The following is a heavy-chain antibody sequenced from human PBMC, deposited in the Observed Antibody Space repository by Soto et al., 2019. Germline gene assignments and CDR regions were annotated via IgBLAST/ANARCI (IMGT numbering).Heavy chain of an antibody. D-gene: IGHD3-10*01. CDR1: GGSISRYY. CDR3: ARSGGNWFDT. J-gene: IGHJ5*02. V-gene: IGHV4-59*01. CDR2: IYYRGST. Sequence: SETLSLTCTVSGGSISRYYWSWIRQPPGKGLEWIGYIYYRGSTNYNPSLKSRVTISVDTSKNQFSLKLSSVTAADTAVYYCARSGGNWFDTWGQGTLVTVSS.